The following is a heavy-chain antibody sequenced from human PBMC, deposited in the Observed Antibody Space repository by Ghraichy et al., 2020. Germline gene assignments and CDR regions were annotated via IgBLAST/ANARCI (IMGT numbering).Heavy chain of an antibody. CDR2: ISSSSSYI. CDR1: GFTFSSYS. V-gene: IGHV3-21*01. D-gene: IGHD3-22*01. Sequence: GESLNISCAASGFTFSSYSMNWVRQAPGKGLEWVSSISSSSSYIYYADSVKGRFTISRDNAKNSLYLQMNSLRAEDTAVYYCARADINYYDSSGYLHYWGQGTLVTVSS. J-gene: IGHJ4*02. CDR3: ARADINYYDSSGYLHY.